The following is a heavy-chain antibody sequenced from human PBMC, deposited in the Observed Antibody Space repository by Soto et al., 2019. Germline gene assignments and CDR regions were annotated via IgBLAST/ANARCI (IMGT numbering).Heavy chain of an antibody. CDR3: TRLPPEWFRTTPFDF. V-gene: IGHV3-49*04. D-gene: IGHD2-8*01. CDR1: GFRFSDYA. J-gene: IGHJ3*01. CDR2: IASETYGATR. Sequence: EVQLVESGGGLIHPGRSLRLSCTGFGFRFSDYAVTWVRQTPGKGLDRVGFIASETYGATREYAASVKARFIISRDDPKTIAHLQMNGLKIEDTAVYFFTRLPPEWFRTTPFDFWGQGTRVTVSS.